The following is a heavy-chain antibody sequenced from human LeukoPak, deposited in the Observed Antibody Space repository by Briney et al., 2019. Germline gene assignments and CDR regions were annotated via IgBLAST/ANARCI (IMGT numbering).Heavy chain of an antibody. CDR2: ISGSGGST. Sequence: GGSLRLSCAASGSTFSSYAMSWVRQAPGKGLEWVSAISGSGGSTYYADSVKGRFTISRDNSKNTLYLQMNSLRAEDTAVYYCAKVPTYYYDSSGYYYVDYWGQGTLVTVSS. CDR3: AKVPTYYYDSSGYYYVDY. CDR1: GSTFSSYA. V-gene: IGHV3-23*01. D-gene: IGHD3-22*01. J-gene: IGHJ4*02.